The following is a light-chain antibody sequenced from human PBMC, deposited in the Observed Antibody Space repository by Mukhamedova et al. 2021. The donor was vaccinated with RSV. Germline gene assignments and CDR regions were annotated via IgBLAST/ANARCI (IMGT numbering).Light chain of an antibody. V-gene: IGKV3-20*01. J-gene: IGKJ5*01. CDR1: QEISSSY. CDR3: QHYGGSLRIT. CDR2: DAS. Sequence: RASQEISSSYFSWYQQKPGQAPRLLIYDASNRATGIPDRFSGSESGTDFTLTISRLEPEDFAVYFCQHYGGSLRITFGQGTRLDI.